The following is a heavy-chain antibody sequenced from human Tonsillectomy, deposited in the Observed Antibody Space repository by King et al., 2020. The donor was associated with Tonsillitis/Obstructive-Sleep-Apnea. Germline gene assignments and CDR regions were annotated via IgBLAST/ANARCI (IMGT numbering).Heavy chain of an antibody. CDR2: IDHSGST. Sequence: VQLPQWGAGLLMPSETLSLTCGVYGGSFSGYYWTWIRQTPGQGLEWIGEIDHSGSTNNNPSLKSRVSITVDTSKNQFSLNLNSVTAADTAVYYCARGSVEQDWALDYWGQGTLVIVSS. V-gene: IGHV4-34*01. J-gene: IGHJ4*02. CDR1: GGSFSGYY. CDR3: ARGSVEQDWALDY. D-gene: IGHD3/OR15-3a*01.